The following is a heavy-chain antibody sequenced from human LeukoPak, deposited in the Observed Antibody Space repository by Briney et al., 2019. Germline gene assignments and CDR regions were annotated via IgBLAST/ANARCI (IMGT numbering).Heavy chain of an antibody. J-gene: IGHJ4*02. Sequence: ASVKVSCKASGYTFTSYGISWVRQAPGQGLEWMGWISAYNGNTNYARKLPGRVTMSTDTGTSTAYVELRSLKSDDTAGYYCATGGRGWYEGRLLDYWGQGTLVTVSS. CDR2: ISAYNGNT. CDR1: GYTFTSYG. CDR3: ATGGRGWYEGRLLDY. V-gene: IGHV1-18*01. D-gene: IGHD6-19*01.